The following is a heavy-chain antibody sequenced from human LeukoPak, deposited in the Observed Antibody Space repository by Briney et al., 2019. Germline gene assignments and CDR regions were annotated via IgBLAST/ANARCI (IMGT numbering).Heavy chain of an antibody. CDR2: INPNSGGT. CDR3: ARTRRYYYDSSGYYDYDY. Sequence: ASVKISCKASGYTFTGDYMHWVRQAPGQGLEWMGRINPNSGGTNYAQKFQGRVTMTRDTSISTAYMELSRLRSDDTAVYYCARTRRYYYDSSGYYDYDYWGQGTLVTVSS. CDR1: GYTFTGDY. V-gene: IGHV1-2*06. J-gene: IGHJ4*02. D-gene: IGHD3-22*01.